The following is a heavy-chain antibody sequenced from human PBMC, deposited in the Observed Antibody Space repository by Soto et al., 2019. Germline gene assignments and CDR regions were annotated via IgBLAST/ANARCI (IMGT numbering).Heavy chain of an antibody. J-gene: IGHJ6*03. D-gene: IGHD3-3*01. Sequence: SETLSLTCTVSGGSISSSSYYWGWIRQPPGKGLEWIGSIYYSGSTYYNPSLKSRVTISVDTSKNQFSLKLSSVTAADTAVYYCARLNYDFWSGYLYYYYMDVWGKGTTVTVSS. CDR2: IYYSGST. V-gene: IGHV4-39*01. CDR3: ARLNYDFWSGYLYYYYMDV. CDR1: GGSISSSSYY.